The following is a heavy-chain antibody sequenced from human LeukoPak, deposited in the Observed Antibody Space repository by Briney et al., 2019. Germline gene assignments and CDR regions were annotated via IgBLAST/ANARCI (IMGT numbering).Heavy chain of an antibody. J-gene: IGHJ4*02. D-gene: IGHD6-19*01. CDR3: ATGIPPSSGWYIDY. V-gene: IGHV1-24*01. Sequence: ASVKVSCKVSGYTLTELSMHWVRQAPGKGLEWMGGFDPEDGETIYAQKFQGRVTMTEDTSTDTAYMELSSLRSEDTAGYYCATGIPPSSGWYIDYWGQGTLVTVSS. CDR2: FDPEDGET. CDR1: GYTLTELS.